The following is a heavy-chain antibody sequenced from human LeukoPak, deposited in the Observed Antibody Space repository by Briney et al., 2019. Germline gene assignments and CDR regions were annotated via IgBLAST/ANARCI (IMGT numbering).Heavy chain of an antibody. CDR1: GFIFRSYD. CDR2: IWYDGSNK. J-gene: IGHJ4*02. D-gene: IGHD7-27*01. V-gene: IGHV3-33*01. Sequence: GGSLRLSCAASGFIFRSYDMHWVRQAPDKGLEWVAVIWYDGSNKYYAESVKGRFTISRDNAKNSLYLQMNSLRAEDTALYHCARSGDGFDYWGQGTLVTVSS. CDR3: ARSGDGFDY.